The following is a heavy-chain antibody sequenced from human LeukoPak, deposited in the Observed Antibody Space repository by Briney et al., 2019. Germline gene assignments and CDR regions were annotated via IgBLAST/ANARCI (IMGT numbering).Heavy chain of an antibody. CDR3: AREVVRYSRGWPDY. D-gene: IGHD6-19*01. CDR1: GYTFTNFA. J-gene: IGHJ4*02. V-gene: IGHV1-18*01. Sequence: ASVKVSCKASGYTFTNFAISWVRQAPGQGLEWMGWISAYNGYTTYAQKLQGRVTLTTDTSTRTAYMDLGSLRSDDTAVYYCAREVVRYSRGWPDYWGPGTLVTVSS. CDR2: ISAYNGYT.